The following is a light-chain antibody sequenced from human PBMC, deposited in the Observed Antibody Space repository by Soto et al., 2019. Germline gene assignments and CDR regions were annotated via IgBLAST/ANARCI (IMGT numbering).Light chain of an antibody. CDR1: SSDVGGYNY. J-gene: IGLJ1*01. Sequence: QSALTQPASVSGSPGQSITISCTGTSSDVGGYNYVSWYQQHPGKAPKLMIYEVSNRPSGVSNRFSGSKSGNTASLTISGLQAEDEADYYCSSYTSSSIDYVFGPGTKLPS. V-gene: IGLV2-14*01. CDR2: EVS. CDR3: SSYTSSSIDYV.